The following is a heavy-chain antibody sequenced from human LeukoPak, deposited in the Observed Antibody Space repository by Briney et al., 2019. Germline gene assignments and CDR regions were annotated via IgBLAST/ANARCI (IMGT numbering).Heavy chain of an antibody. CDR3: AKDDQRYYDSSGYYAD. D-gene: IGHD3-22*01. CDR2: ISGSGDST. CDR1: GFTFGSYA. V-gene: IGHV3-23*01. J-gene: IGHJ4*02. Sequence: RAGGSLRLSCAASGFTFGSYAMSWVRQAPGKGLEWVSAISGSGDSTYYADSVTGRFTISRDNSKNTLYLQMNSLRAEDTAVYYFAKDDQRYYDSSGYYADWGQGTLVTVSS.